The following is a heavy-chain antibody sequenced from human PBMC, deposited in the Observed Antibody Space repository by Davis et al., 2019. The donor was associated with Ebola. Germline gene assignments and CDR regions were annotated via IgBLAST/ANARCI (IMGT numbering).Heavy chain of an antibody. J-gene: IGHJ4*02. Sequence: GGSLRLSCAASGFTFSSYGMHWVRQAPGKGLEWVAVISYDGSNKYYADSVKGRFTISRDNSKNTLYLQMNSLRAEDTAVYYCSALNDYIWGSYRSDYWGQGTLVTVSS. CDR3: SALNDYIWGSYRSDY. V-gene: IGHV3-30*03. CDR2: ISYDGSNK. D-gene: IGHD3-16*02. CDR1: GFTFSSYG.